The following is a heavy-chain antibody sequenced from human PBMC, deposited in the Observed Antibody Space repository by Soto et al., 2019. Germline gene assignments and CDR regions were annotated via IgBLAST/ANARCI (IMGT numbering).Heavy chain of an antibody. CDR3: AKVMVKNWFDP. CDR1: GFTFSSYA. V-gene: IGHV3-23*01. J-gene: IGHJ5*02. Sequence: GGSLRLSCAASGFTFSSYAMSWVRQAPGKGLEWVSLISGSGGSRYYADSVKGRFTISRDNSENTLYLQMNSLRADDTAVYYCAKVMVKNWFDPWGQGTLVTVSS. D-gene: IGHD5-18*01. CDR2: ISGSGGSR.